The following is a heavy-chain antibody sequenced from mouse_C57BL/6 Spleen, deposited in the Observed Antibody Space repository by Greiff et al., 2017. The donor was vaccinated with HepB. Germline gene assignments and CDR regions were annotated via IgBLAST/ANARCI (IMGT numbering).Heavy chain of an antibody. Sequence: QVHVKQPGAELVRPGTSVKLSCKASGYTFTSYWMHWVKQRPGQGLEWIGVIDPSDSYTNYNQKFKGKATLTVDTSSSTAYMQLSSLTSEDSAVYYCARKERLYYDYGGYFDVWGTGTTVTVSS. CDR2: IDPSDSYT. CDR3: ARKERLYYDYGGYFDV. D-gene: IGHD2-4*01. J-gene: IGHJ1*03. V-gene: IGHV1-59*01. CDR1: GYTFTSYW.